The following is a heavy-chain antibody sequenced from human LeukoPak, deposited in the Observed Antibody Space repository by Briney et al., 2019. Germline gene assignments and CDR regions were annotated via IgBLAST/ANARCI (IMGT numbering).Heavy chain of an antibody. D-gene: IGHD3-9*01. CDR1: GLTFSSYA. CDR2: ISGSGGST. Sequence: GGSLRLSCAASGLTFSSYAMSWVRQAPGKGLEWVSAISGSGGSTYYADSVKGRFTISRDNSKNTLYLQMNSLRAEDTAVYYCATTPYYDILTGYPTGFDYWGQGTLVTVSS. V-gene: IGHV3-23*01. CDR3: ATTPYYDILTGYPTGFDY. J-gene: IGHJ4*02.